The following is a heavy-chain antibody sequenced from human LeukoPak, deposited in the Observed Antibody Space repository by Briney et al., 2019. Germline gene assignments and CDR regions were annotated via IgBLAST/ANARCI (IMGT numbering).Heavy chain of an antibody. Sequence: GGSLRLSCAASGSTFSSYEMNWVRQAPGKGLEWVSYISSSGSTIYYADSVKGRFTISRDNAKNSLYLQMNSLRAEDTAVYYCARAQRGYSYGDDFDYWGQGTLVTVSS. CDR3: ARAQRGYSYGDDFDY. CDR1: GSTFSSYE. V-gene: IGHV3-48*03. J-gene: IGHJ4*02. CDR2: ISSSGSTI. D-gene: IGHD5-18*01.